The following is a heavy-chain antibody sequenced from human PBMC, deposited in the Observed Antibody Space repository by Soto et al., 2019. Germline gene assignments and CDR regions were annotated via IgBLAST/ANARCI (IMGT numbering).Heavy chain of an antibody. CDR3: ARLDIVLVPEDYYYYMDV. V-gene: IGHV4-39*01. CDR1: GGSISRSSYY. Sequence: SETLSLTCTVSGGSISRSSYYWGWIRQPPGKGLEWIGSIYYSGSSHYNPSLKSRVTISVDTSKNQFSLKLSSVTAADTAVYYCARLDIVLVPEDYYYYMDVWGKGTTVTVSS. J-gene: IGHJ6*03. CDR2: IYYSGSS. D-gene: IGHD2-2*03.